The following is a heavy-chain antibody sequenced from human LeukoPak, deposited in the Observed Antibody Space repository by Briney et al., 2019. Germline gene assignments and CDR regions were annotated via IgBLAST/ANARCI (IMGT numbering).Heavy chain of an antibody. Sequence: SETLSLTCTVSGGSISSSSYYWGWIRQPPGKGLEWIGSMYYSGSTYYNPSLKSRVTISVDASKNQFSLKLSSVTVADTAVYYCAREGGLQHHFDYWGQGTLVTVSS. D-gene: IGHD4-11*01. CDR3: AREGGLQHHFDY. V-gene: IGHV4-39*07. CDR2: MYYSGST. J-gene: IGHJ4*02. CDR1: GGSISSSSYY.